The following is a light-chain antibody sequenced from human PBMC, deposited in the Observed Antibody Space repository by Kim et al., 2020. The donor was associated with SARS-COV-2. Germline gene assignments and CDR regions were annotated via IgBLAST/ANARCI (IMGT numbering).Light chain of an antibody. V-gene: IGLV3-19*01. CDR1: GLRNFY. CDR2: NRE. J-gene: IGLJ2*01. Sequence: SSELTQDPAVSVALGQTVTITCQGDGLRNFYASWYQQRPGQAPRLLFYNRETRPSGIPDRFSAPSSENTASLTITGAQAEDEADYSGCSRDTNPAAVAFG. CDR3: CSRDTNPAAVA.